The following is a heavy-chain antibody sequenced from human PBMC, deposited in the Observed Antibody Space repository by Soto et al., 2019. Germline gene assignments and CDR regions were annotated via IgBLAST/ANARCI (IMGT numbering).Heavy chain of an antibody. Sequence: GESLKISCKGSGYSFTSYWISWVRQIHGKGLEWMGIIYPGDSDTRYSPSFQGQVTISADKSISTAYLQWSSLKASDTAMYYCARHNIGSGWYGGASTGPLKVYYYGMDVWGQGATVTVSS. CDR2: IYPGDSDT. V-gene: IGHV5-51*01. CDR3: ARHNIGSGWYGGASTGPLKVYYYGMDV. J-gene: IGHJ6*02. D-gene: IGHD6-19*01. CDR1: GYSFTSYW.